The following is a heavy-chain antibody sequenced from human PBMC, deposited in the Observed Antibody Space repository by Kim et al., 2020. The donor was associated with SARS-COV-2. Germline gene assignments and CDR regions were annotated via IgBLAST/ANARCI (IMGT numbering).Heavy chain of an antibody. CDR1: GGTFSSYA. Sequence: SVKVSCKASGGTFSSYAISWVRQAPGQGLEWMGGIIPIFGTANYAQKFQGRVTITADESTSTAYMELSSLRSEDTAVYYCARVTIRYCSSTSCTNWFDPWGQGTLVTVSS. CDR2: IIPIFGTA. J-gene: IGHJ5*02. D-gene: IGHD2-2*01. V-gene: IGHV1-69*13. CDR3: ARVTIRYCSSTSCTNWFDP.